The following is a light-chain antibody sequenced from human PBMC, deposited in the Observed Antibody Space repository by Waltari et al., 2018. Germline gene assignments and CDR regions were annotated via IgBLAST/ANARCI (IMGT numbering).Light chain of an antibody. CDR2: KAS. CDR3: QQYNSYSCT. V-gene: IGKV1-5*03. J-gene: IGKJ2*02. CDR1: QSISSW. Sequence: DIQMTQSPSTLSASVGDRVTITCRASQSISSWLAWYQQKPGKAPKLLIYKASSLESGVPSRFSGSGSGTEFTLTISSLQPDDFVTYYCQQYNSYSCTFGQGTKLEIK.